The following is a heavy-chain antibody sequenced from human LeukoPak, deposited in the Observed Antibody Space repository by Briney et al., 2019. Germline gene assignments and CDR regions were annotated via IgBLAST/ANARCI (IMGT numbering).Heavy chain of an antibody. CDR1: GFTFSSYA. CDR3: AKHSHRGVVIIRYYYYMDV. CDR2: MSGSGGST. D-gene: IGHD3-3*01. Sequence: GGSLRLSCAASGFTFSSYAMSWVRQARGKGLEWVSAMSGSGGSTYYADSVKGRFTISRDNSKNTLYLQMNSLRAEDTAVYYCAKHSHRGVVIIRYYYYMDVWGKGTTVTVSS. J-gene: IGHJ6*03. V-gene: IGHV3-23*01.